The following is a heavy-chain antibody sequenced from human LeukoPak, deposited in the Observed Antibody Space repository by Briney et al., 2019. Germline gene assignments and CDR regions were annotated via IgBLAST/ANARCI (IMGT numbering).Heavy chain of an antibody. CDR3: ARDLRFLELWGPLDI. CDR1: GYTFTGYY. V-gene: IGHV1-2*02. Sequence: GASVKVSCKASGYTFTGYYMHWVRQAPGQGLEWMGWINPNSGGTNYAQKFQGRVTVTRDTSISTAYMEPSRLRSDDTAVYYCARDLRFLELWGPLDIWGQGTMVTVSS. CDR2: INPNSGGT. D-gene: IGHD3-3*01. J-gene: IGHJ3*02.